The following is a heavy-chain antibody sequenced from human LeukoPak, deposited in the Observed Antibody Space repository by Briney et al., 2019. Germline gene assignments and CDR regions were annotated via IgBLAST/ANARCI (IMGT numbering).Heavy chain of an antibody. D-gene: IGHD3-22*01. CDR2: IIPIFGTA. CDR1: GYTFTSYA. CDR3: ARDLSPYYYDSSGYYYGTTPFDY. J-gene: IGHJ4*02. Sequence: SVKVSCKASGYTFTSYAISWVRQAPGQGLEWMGGIIPIFGTANYAQKFQGRVTITADESTSTAYMELSSLRSEDTAVYYCARDLSPYYYDSSGYYYGTTPFDYWGQGTLVTVSS. V-gene: IGHV1-69*13.